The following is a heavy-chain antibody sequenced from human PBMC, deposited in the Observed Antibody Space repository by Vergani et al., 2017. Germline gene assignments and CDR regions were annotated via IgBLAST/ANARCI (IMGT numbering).Heavy chain of an antibody. J-gene: IGHJ6*02. CDR2: ISAYNGNT. CDR3: ARDPDIVVVPAAPYYYYYYGMDV. CDR1: GYTFIGYY. V-gene: IGHV1-18*04. Sequence: QVQLVQSGAEVKKPGASVKVSCKASGYTFIGYYMHWVRQAPGQGLEWMGWISAYNGNTNYAQKLQGRVTMTTDTSTSTAYMELRSLRSDDTAVYYCARDPDIVVVPAAPYYYYYYGMDVWGQGTTVTVSS. D-gene: IGHD2-2*01.